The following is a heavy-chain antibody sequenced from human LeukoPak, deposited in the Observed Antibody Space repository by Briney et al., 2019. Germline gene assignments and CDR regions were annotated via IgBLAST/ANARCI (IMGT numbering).Heavy chain of an antibody. CDR3: ARDRTPYYDYAHGVFDP. Sequence: ASVKVSCKASGYTFTSYGISWVRQAPGQGLEWMGWISAYNGNTNYAQKLQGRVTMTTDTSTSTAYMELSSLRSDDTAVYYCARDRTPYYDYAHGVFDPWGQGTLVTVSS. D-gene: IGHD3-16*01. V-gene: IGHV1-18*01. CDR2: ISAYNGNT. CDR1: GYTFTSYG. J-gene: IGHJ5*02.